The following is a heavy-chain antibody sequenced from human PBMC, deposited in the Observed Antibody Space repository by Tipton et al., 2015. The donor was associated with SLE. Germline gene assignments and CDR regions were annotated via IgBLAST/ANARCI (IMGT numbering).Heavy chain of an antibody. CDR3: ARDPSTVTNGAFDI. CDR1: GFTFSNYA. V-gene: IGHV3-30*04. J-gene: IGHJ3*02. D-gene: IGHD4-17*01. Sequence: SLRLSCVASGFTFSNYALHWVRQAPGKGLEWVAVVSSDGDSKYYAASVKGRFTISRDNSNTLYLQMNSLRSEDTAVYYCARDPSTVTNGAFDIWGQGTMVSVSS. CDR2: VSSDGDSK.